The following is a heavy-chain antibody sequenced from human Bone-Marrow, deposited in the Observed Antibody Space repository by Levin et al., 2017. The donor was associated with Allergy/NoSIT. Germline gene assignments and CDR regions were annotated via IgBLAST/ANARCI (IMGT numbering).Heavy chain of an antibody. Sequence: LRLSCAVSGGSISSGGYSWSWIRQPPGKGLEWIGYIYHSGSTYYNPSLKSRVTISVDRSKNQFSLKLSSVTAADTAVYYCARSIQNYYYGMDVWGQGTTVTVSS. CDR1: GGSISSGGYS. CDR3: ARSIQNYYYGMDV. V-gene: IGHV4-30-2*01. CDR2: IYHSGST. J-gene: IGHJ6*02.